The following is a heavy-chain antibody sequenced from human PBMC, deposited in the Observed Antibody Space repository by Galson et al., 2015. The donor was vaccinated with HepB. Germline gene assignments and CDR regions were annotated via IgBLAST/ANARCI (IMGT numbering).Heavy chain of an antibody. Sequence: SLRLSCAASGFTFSASAMDWVRQAPGKGLEWVSAISGSGDTTYYAGSVKGRFTASRDNSKNTLYLQMNSLRAEDTAIYYCAKSYYDFSGYYAPFNYWGQGTLVTVSS. J-gene: IGHJ4*02. V-gene: IGHV3-23*01. CDR3: AKSYYDFSGYYAPFNY. D-gene: IGHD3-22*01. CDR2: ISGSGDTT. CDR1: GFTFSASA.